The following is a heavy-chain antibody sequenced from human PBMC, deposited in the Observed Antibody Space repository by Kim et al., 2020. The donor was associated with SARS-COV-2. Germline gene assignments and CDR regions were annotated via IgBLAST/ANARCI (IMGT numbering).Heavy chain of an antibody. Sequence: GGSLRLSCAASGFTFDTYGMHWVRQAPGEGLEWVAVISYDGSNKYYADSVKGRFTISRDNSKSTLFLQMNSLRAEDTAVYYCATEAVGTTEFDYWGQGTLFTVSS. CDR2: ISYDGSNK. CDR1: GFTFDTYG. V-gene: IGHV3-33*05. CDR3: ATEAVGTTEFDY. D-gene: IGHD1-26*01. J-gene: IGHJ4*02.